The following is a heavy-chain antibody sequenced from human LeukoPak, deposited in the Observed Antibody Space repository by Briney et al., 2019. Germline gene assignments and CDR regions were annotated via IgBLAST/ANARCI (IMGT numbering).Heavy chain of an antibody. J-gene: IGHJ4*02. CDR3: AIIAVADNFDY. CDR2: INPNSGGT. D-gene: IGHD6-19*01. Sequence: ASVKVSCKASGYTFTGYYMHWVRQAPGQGLERMGRINPNSGGTNYAQKFQGRVTMTRDTSISTAYMELSRLRSDDTAVYYCAIIAVADNFDYWGQGTLVTVSS. V-gene: IGHV1-2*06. CDR1: GYTFTGYY.